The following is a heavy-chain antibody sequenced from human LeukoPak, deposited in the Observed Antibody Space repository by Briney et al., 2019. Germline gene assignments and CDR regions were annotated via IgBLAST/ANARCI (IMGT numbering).Heavy chain of an antibody. J-gene: IGHJ5*02. CDR1: GYTFTNYY. CDR3: ARGPHKRTYDRDNWFDP. D-gene: IGHD3-3*01. V-gene: IGHV1-46*01. CDR2: INPSSGTT. Sequence: ASVKVSCKASGYTFTNYYMVGVRQAPGQGLEWMGIINPSSGTTKYAQKFQGRVTMTRDMSTSTVYMELSSLRSEDTAVYYCARGPHKRTYDRDNWFDPWGQGTLVTVSS.